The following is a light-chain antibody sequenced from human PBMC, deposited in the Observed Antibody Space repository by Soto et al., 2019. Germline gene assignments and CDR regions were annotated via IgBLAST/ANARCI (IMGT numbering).Light chain of an antibody. J-gene: IGKJ3*01. CDR2: AAS. V-gene: IGKV3-20*01. Sequence: EIVLTQSPGTLSLSPGEGATLSCRASQSVSSNFLAWYQQKPGQAPRLLIYAASSRATGISDRFSGSGSETDFTFTIRRLEPEDFAVYYCQQYGSSPFTFGPVTKVDLK. CDR1: QSVSSNF. CDR3: QQYGSSPFT.